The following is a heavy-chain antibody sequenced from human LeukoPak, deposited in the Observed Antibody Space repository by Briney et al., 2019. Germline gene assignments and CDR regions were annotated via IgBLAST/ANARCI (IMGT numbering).Heavy chain of an antibody. CDR1: GGTFSSYA. D-gene: IGHD6-19*01. CDR3: ARGPPYSSGWYGDY. V-gene: IGHV1-69*06. CDR2: IIPIFGTA. J-gene: IGHJ4*02. Sequence: GASVKVSCKASGGTFSSYAISWVRQAPGQGLEWMGGIIPIFGTANYAQKFQGRVTITADKSTSTAYMELSSLRSEDTAVYYCARGPPYSSGWYGDYWGQGTLVTVSS.